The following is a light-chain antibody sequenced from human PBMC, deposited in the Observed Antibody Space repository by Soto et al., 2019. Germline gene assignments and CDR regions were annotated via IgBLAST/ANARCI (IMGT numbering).Light chain of an antibody. CDR2: DAS. J-gene: IGKJ5*01. Sequence: EIVLTQSPATLSSSPGERATLSCRASQGVSSYLAWYQQKPGQAPRLLIYDASNRATGSPARFSGSGSGTDVTLPISSLEPADFAAYYCHQRSNWLSITFGQGTRLEIK. V-gene: IGKV3-11*01. CDR1: QGVSSY. CDR3: HQRSNWLSIT.